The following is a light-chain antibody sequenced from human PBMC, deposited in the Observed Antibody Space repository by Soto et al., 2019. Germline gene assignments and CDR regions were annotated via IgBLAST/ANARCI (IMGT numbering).Light chain of an antibody. CDR2: GAS. Sequence: EIVLTQSPGTLSLSPGASATLSCRASQSVTSSYLAWYQQKPGQAPRLLIHGASSRASGIPDRFRGSGSGTDFTLTISRLEPEDCAVYHCQQYGSSPPSIFGQGTRLEIK. V-gene: IGKV3-20*01. J-gene: IGKJ5*01. CDR1: QSVTSSY. CDR3: QQYGSSPPSI.